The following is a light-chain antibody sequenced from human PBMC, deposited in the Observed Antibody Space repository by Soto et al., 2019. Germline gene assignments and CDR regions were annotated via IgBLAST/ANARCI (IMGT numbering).Light chain of an antibody. V-gene: IGKV1-12*01. Sequence: DLQMTQSPSSVSASVGDRVTITCRASQDIRSWLAWYQQKLGKAPKLLIYAASSLQSGVPSRFSGSGSGTDFTLTISSLQPEDFATYYCQEVNSVSWTFGQGTKVEIK. CDR3: QEVNSVSWT. CDR1: QDIRSW. J-gene: IGKJ1*01. CDR2: AAS.